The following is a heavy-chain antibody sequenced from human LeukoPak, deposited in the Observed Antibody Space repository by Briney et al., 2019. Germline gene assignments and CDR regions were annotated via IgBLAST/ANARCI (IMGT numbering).Heavy chain of an antibody. CDR2: ITYSGST. V-gene: IGHV4-39*01. J-gene: IGHJ4*02. CDR1: GGSISSSTYY. CDR3: ARQGVGATDC. D-gene: IGHD1-26*01. Sequence: SETLSLTCTVSGGSISSSTYYWAWIRQSPGKGLEWIGSITYSGSTYYNPSFESRVTISVDTSKNQFSLRLISVTAVDTAVYYCARQGVGATDCWGQGTLVTVSS.